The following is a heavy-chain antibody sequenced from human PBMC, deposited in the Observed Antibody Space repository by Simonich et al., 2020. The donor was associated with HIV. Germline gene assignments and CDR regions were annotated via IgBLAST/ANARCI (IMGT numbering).Heavy chain of an antibody. J-gene: IGHJ4*02. CDR1: GGSFSGNF. D-gene: IGHD3-22*01. CDR2: ISHSEST. V-gene: IGHV4-34*01. Sequence: QVQLQQWGAGLLKPSETLSLTCAVYGGSFSGNFWTLIRQTPGKGLEWIGEISHSESTNYTPSLKSRVTISVDTSKNQFSLKLGSVTAADTAVYYCARVLYDSSGYYRYFDYWGQGTLVTVSS. CDR3: ARVLYDSSGYYRYFDY.